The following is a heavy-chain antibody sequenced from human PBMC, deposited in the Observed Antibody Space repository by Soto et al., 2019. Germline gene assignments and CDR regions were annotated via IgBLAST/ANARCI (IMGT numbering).Heavy chain of an antibody. Sequence: SETLSLTCSVSGGSVSYNSYYWGWIRQPPGKGLEWVGGIFYTGTTYYSPSLKDRVSISVDTSKNSFSLKLSSVTAADTAVYYCAREEYSSSWYSAFDIWGQGTMVTVSS. CDR1: GGSVSYNSYY. J-gene: IGHJ3*02. V-gene: IGHV4-39*07. CDR2: IFYTGTT. D-gene: IGHD6-13*01. CDR3: AREEYSSSWYSAFDI.